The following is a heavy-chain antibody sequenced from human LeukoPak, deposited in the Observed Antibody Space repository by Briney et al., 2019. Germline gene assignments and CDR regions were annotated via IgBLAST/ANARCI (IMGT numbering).Heavy chain of an antibody. CDR2: ISGSGGST. J-gene: IGHJ4*02. Sequence: GGSLRLSCAASGFTFSNYAMSWVRQAPGKGLDWLSTISGSGGSTYYADSVKGRFTISRDNSKNTVYLQMKSLRVEATAVYYCAKGLSAAGDYYFDFWGQGALVTVSS. V-gene: IGHV3-23*01. D-gene: IGHD2-21*01. CDR3: AKGLSAAGDYYFDF. CDR1: GFTFSNYA.